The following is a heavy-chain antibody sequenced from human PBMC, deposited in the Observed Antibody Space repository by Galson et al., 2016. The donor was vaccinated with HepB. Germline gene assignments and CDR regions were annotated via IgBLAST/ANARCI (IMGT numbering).Heavy chain of an antibody. CDR1: GFNFTAYW. CDR2: INQDGSVK. Sequence: SLRLSCAASGFNFTAYWMDWVRQAPGKGLEWVANINQDGSVKYYVDSVRGRFTVSRDNSKNSLYLQMNSLRVEDTAVYYCATQLDFWGQGTLVTVSS. CDR3: ATQLDF. J-gene: IGHJ4*02. V-gene: IGHV3-7*01.